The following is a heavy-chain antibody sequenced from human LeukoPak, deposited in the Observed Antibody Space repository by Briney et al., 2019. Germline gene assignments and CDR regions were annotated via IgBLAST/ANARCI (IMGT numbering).Heavy chain of an antibody. V-gene: IGHV3-21*01. CDR3: ASFVASAGP. J-gene: IGHJ5*02. Sequence: GGSLRLYCAASGITFSTYGMNWVRQAPGKGLEWVASISTSSSYIYYADSVKGRFTISRDNAKNSLYLQMNSLRAEDTAVYFCASFVASAGPWGQGTLVTVSS. D-gene: IGHD3-3*01. CDR1: GITFSTYG. CDR2: ISTSSSYI.